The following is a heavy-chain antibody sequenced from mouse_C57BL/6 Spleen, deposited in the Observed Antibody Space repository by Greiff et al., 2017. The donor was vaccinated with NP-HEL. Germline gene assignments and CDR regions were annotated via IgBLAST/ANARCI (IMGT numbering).Heavy chain of an antibody. CDR1: GYTFTSYW. Sequence: QVQLQQPGAELVKPGASVKVSCKASGYTFTSYWMHWVKQRPGQGLEWIGRLHPSDSDTNYNQKFKGKATLTVDKSSSTAYMQLSSLTSEDSAVYYCAIPNYYGSSFYAMDYWGQGTSVTVSS. CDR3: AIPNYYGSSFYAMDY. J-gene: IGHJ4*01. V-gene: IGHV1-74*01. CDR2: LHPSDSDT. D-gene: IGHD1-1*01.